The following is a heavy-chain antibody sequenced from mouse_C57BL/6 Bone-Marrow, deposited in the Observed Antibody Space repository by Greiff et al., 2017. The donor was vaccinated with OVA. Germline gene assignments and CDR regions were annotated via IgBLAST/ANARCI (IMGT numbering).Heavy chain of an antibody. Sequence: QVQLKQPGAELVKPGASVKLSCKASGYTFTSYWMHWVKQRPGQGLEWIGMIHPNSGSTNYNEKFKSKATLTVDKSSSTAYMQLSSLTSEDSAVYYCARIYYGSSIRWGYWGQGTTLTVSS. CDR1: GYTFTSYW. J-gene: IGHJ2*01. V-gene: IGHV1-64*01. D-gene: IGHD1-1*01. CDR2: IHPNSGST. CDR3: ARIYYGSSIRWGY.